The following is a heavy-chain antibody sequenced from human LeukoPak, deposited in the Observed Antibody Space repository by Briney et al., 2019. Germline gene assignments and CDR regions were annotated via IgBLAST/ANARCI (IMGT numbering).Heavy chain of an antibody. Sequence: ASVKVSCKASGGTFSSYAISWVRQAPGQGLEWMGGIIPIFGTANYAQKFQGRVTITADKSTSTAYMELSSLRSEDTAVYYCARDSKTYSGYDEGWFDPWGQGTLVTVSS. J-gene: IGHJ5*02. CDR2: IIPIFGTA. CDR1: GGTFSSYA. D-gene: IGHD5-12*01. V-gene: IGHV1-69*06. CDR3: ARDSKTYSGYDEGWFDP.